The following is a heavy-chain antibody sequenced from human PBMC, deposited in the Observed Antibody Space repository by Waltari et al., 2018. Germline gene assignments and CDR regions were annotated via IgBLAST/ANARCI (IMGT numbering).Heavy chain of an antibody. V-gene: IGHV4-39*02. J-gene: IGHJ3*02. CDR1: GDSIRSSSYS. CDR2: IYPSGDT. D-gene: IGHD2-15*01. CDR3: ARRGDWLPLDAFDI. Sequence: QLQLQESGPGLVKSSETLSLTCAVSGDSIRSSSYSWVWRRPPPGKEIEWIGTIYPSGDTYYHGSLESRVRMSLDRSTNHLSMALRSVTAADTAVYYWARRGDWLPLDAFDIWGQGTVVTVSS.